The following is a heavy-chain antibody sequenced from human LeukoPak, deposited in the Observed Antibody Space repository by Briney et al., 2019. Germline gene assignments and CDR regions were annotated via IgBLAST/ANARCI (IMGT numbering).Heavy chain of an antibody. V-gene: IGHV3-23*01. CDR3: AKDQGYSSAWYSRDGFDM. J-gene: IGHJ3*02. Sequence: GGSLRLSCAASGFSFSSYAMSWVRQAPGKGLEWVSAISKSGDSTFYADSVKGRFTISRDNSQNTLYVQMNSLRAEDTAVYYCAKDQGYSSAWYSRDGFDMWGQGTMVTVSP. CDR2: ISKSGDST. D-gene: IGHD6-19*01. CDR1: GFSFSSYA.